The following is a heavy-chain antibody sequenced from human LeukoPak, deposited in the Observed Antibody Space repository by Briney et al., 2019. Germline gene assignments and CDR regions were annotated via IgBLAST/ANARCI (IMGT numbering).Heavy chain of an antibody. J-gene: IGHJ4*02. CDR3: ARDRGYYGSGSLDY. CDR1: GGTFSSYA. D-gene: IGHD3-10*01. V-gene: IGHV1-69*05. Sequence: SVKVSCKASGGTFSSYAISWVRQAPGQGLEWMGGIIPIFGTANYAQKFQGRGTITTDESTSTAYMELSSLRSEDTAVYYCARDRGYYGSGSLDYWGQGTLVTVSS. CDR2: IIPIFGTA.